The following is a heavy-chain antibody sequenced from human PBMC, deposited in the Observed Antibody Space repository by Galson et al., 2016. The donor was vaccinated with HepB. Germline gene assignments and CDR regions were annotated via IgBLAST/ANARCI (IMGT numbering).Heavy chain of an antibody. CDR1: GGSISSFY. V-gene: IGHV4-59*01. Sequence: SETLSLTCTVSGGSISSFYWSWIRQPPGKGLEWIVYIYYSGSTNYNPSLKSRVTISVDTSENQFSLKLSSVTAADTAVYYCARVRRGSSGYPPWFDPWGQGTLVTVSS. J-gene: IGHJ5*02. D-gene: IGHD3-22*01. CDR2: IYYSGST. CDR3: ARVRRGSSGYPPWFDP.